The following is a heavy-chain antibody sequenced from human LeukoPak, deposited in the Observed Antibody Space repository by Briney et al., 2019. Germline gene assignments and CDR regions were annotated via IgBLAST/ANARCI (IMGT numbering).Heavy chain of an antibody. CDR1: GFTFTSYD. CDR2: INNVGSST. J-gene: IGHJ4*02. Sequence: HPGGSLRLSCAASGFTFTSYDMNWVRQAPGKGLEWVSAINNVGSSTYYADSVKGRFTISRDNPKNTLYLQMNSLRAEDTAVYYCAKESGYRFGYDCFDYWGQGTLVTVSS. D-gene: IGHD5-18*01. CDR3: AKESGYRFGYDCFDY. V-gene: IGHV3-23*01.